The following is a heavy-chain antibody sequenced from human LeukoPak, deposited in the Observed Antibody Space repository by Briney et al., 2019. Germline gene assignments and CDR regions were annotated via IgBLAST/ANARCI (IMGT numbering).Heavy chain of an antibody. CDR3: ARDDYDILTGYPPGYYYYGMDV. Sequence: PGRSLRLSCAASGFTFSSYGMHWVRQAPGKGLEWVAVIWYDGSNKYYADSVKGRFTISRDNSKNTLYLQMNSLRAEDTAVYYCARDDYDILTGYPPGYYYYGMDVWGQGTTVTASS. J-gene: IGHJ6*02. CDR2: IWYDGSNK. CDR1: GFTFSSYG. D-gene: IGHD3-9*01. V-gene: IGHV3-33*01.